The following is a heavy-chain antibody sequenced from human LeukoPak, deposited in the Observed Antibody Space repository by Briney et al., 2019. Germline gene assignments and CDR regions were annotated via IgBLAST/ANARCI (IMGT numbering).Heavy chain of an antibody. CDR1: GGSFSGYY. V-gene: IGHV4-34*01. CDR2: INHSGST. J-gene: IGHJ3*02. Sequence: SETLSLTCAVYGGSFSGYYWSWIRQPPGKGLEWIGEINHSGSTNYNPSLKSRVTMSVDTSENQFSLKLSSVTAADTAVYYCASDYGDYVGAFDIWGQGTMVTVSS. CDR3: ASDYGDYVGAFDI. D-gene: IGHD4-17*01.